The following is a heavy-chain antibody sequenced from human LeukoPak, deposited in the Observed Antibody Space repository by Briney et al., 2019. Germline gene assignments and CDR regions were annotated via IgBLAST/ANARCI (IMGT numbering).Heavy chain of an antibody. CDR3: ARDFYNTGSGMGWMDV. V-gene: IGHV4-31*03. CDR2: IYYSGST. Sequence: PSETLSLTCTVSGGSISSGGYYWSWIRQHPGKGLEWIGYIYYSGSTYYNPSLKSRVTISVDTSKNQFSLKLSSVTAADTAVYYCARDFYNTGSGMGWMDVWGQGTTVTVSS. D-gene: IGHD3-10*01. J-gene: IGHJ6*02. CDR1: GGSISSGGYY.